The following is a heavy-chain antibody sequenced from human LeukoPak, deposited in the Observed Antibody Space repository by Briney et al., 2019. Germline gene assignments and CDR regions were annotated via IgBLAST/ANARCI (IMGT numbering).Heavy chain of an antibody. J-gene: IGHJ5*02. V-gene: IGHV1-2*02. CDR2: INPNSGAT. D-gene: IGHD6-13*01. CDR1: GYTFTAFY. CDR3: ARAHLIAAAGYNWFDP. Sequence: ASVKVSCKASGYTFTAFYMHWVRQPPGQGLEWMGWINPNSGATNYAQKFQGRVTMTRDTSISTAYMELSRLRSDDTAVYYCARAHLIAAAGYNWFDPWGQGTLVTVSS.